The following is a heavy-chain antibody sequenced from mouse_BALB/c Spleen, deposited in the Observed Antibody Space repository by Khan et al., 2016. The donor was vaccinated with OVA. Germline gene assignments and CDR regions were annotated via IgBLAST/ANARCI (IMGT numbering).Heavy chain of an antibody. CDR2: INTYIGEP. J-gene: IGHJ2*01. Sequence: QIQLVQSGPELKKPGETVKISCKASGYSFTNYVMNWVKQAPGKGLKWMGWINTYIGEPIYSDDFKGRFAFSLETSASTAYLQINNLKNEDQATYFCARGNRDCDYWGQGTTLTVSS. CDR3: ARGNRDCDY. V-gene: IGHV9-1*02. D-gene: IGHD2-1*01. CDR1: GYSFTNYV.